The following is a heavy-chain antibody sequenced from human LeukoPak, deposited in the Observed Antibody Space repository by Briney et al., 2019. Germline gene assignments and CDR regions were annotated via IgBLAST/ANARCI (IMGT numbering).Heavy chain of an antibody. V-gene: IGHV3-74*01. CDR3: ASAGWADSSGYYPGAFDI. CDR2: INSDGSST. CDR1: GFTFSSYW. D-gene: IGHD3-22*01. Sequence: PGESLRLSCAASGFTFSSYWMHWVRQAPGKGLVWVSRINSDGSSTSYADSVKGRFTISRDNAKNSLYLQMNSLRAEDTAVYYCASAGWADSSGYYPGAFDIWGQGSMVTVSS. J-gene: IGHJ3*02.